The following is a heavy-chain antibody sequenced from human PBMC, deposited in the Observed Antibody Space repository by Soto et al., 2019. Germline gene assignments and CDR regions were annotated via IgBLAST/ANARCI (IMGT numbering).Heavy chain of an antibody. CDR3: ARDLAKGGGSAGFDY. Sequence: ASVKVSCKASGYTFTSYGISWVRQAPGQGLEWMGWINPKSGGTMYPQKFQGRVTMTWDTSISTAYMALTRLRSDDTAVYYCARDLAKGGGSAGFDYWGQGTLVTVSS. J-gene: IGHJ4*02. CDR1: GYTFTSYG. CDR2: INPKSGGT. V-gene: IGHV1-2*02. D-gene: IGHD1-26*01.